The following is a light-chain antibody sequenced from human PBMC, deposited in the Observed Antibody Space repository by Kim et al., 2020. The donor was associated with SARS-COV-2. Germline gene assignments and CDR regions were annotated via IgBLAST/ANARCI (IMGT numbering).Light chain of an antibody. V-gene: IGKV1-5*03. CDR1: QSISSW. J-gene: IGKJ4*01. CDR3: QQYNSYSLT. Sequence: SASVGDRVTITCRASQSISSWLAWYQQKPGKAPKLLIYKATSLESGVPSRFSGSGSGTEFTLTISSLQPDDFATYYCQQYNSYSLTFGGGTKVEI. CDR2: KAT.